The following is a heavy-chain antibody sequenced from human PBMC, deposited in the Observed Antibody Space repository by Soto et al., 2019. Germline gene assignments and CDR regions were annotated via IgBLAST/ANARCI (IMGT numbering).Heavy chain of an antibody. CDR1: GGTFSSYA. Sequence: SVKVSCKASGGTFSSYAISWVRQAPGQGLEWMGGIIPIFGTANYAQKFQGRVTITADKSTSTAYMELSSLRSEDTAVYYCARRYYDSSGYYYYYGMDVWGQGTTVTVSS. CDR2: IIPIFGTA. J-gene: IGHJ6*02. D-gene: IGHD3-22*01. V-gene: IGHV1-69*06. CDR3: ARRYYDSSGYYYYYGMDV.